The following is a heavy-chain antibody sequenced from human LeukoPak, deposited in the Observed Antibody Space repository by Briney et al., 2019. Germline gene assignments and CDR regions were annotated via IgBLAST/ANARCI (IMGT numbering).Heavy chain of an antibody. Sequence: GRSLKISCKGSGYSFTSYWIGWVRQMPGKGLEWMGIIYPGDSDTRYSPSFQGQVTISADKSISTAYLQWSSLKASDTATYYCARLQNYYGSGSYYNGGAFDIWGQGTMVTVSS. CDR3: ARLQNYYGSGSYYNGGAFDI. CDR1: GYSFTSYW. CDR2: IYPGDSDT. D-gene: IGHD3-10*01. V-gene: IGHV5-51*03. J-gene: IGHJ3*02.